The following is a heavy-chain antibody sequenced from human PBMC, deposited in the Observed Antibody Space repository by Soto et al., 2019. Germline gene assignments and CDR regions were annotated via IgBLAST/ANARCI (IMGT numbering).Heavy chain of an antibody. D-gene: IGHD3-3*01. V-gene: IGHV3-30-3*01. CDR2: ISYDGSNK. Sequence: QVQLVESGGGVVQPGRSLRLSCAASGFTFSSYAMHWVRQAPGKGLEWVAIISYDGSNKYYADSVKGRFTISRDNSKNTLYLLMNSLRAEDTAVYYCARGGLRFLDWLASGMDVWGQGTTGTVAS. CDR3: ARGGLRFLDWLASGMDV. CDR1: GFTFSSYA. J-gene: IGHJ6*02.